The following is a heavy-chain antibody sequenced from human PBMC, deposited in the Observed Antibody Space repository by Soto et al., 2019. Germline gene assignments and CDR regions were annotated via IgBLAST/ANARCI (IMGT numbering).Heavy chain of an antibody. V-gene: IGHV3-9*01. CDR3: AKGVLWFGEGSTSNEGYCDY. J-gene: IGHJ4*02. D-gene: IGHD3-10*01. CDR2: ISWNSGSI. CDR1: GFTFDDYA. Sequence: EVQLVESGGGLVQPGRSLRLSCAASGFTFDDYAMHWVRQAPGKGLEWVSGISWNSGSIGYADSVKGRFTISRDNAKNSLYLQMNSLRAEDTALYYCAKGVLWFGEGSTSNEGYCDYWGQGTLVTVSS.